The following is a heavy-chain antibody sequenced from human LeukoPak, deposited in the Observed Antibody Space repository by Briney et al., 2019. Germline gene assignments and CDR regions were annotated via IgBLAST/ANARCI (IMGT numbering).Heavy chain of an antibody. J-gene: IGHJ6*03. V-gene: IGHV4-34*01. D-gene: IGHD6-6*01. CDR3: ARSPSIAARLLYYYMDV. Sequence: PSETLSLTCAVYGGSFSGYYWSWIRQPPGKGLEWTGEINHSGSTNYNPSLKSRVTISVDTSKNQFSLKLSSVTAADTAVYYCARSPSIAARLLYYYMDVWGKGTTVTVSS. CDR2: INHSGST. CDR1: GGSFSGYY.